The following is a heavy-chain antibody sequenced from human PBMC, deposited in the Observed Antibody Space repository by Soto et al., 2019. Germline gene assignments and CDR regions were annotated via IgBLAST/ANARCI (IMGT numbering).Heavy chain of an antibody. Sequence: QVQLVQSGAEVKKPGASVKVSCKASGYTFTGYYMHWVRQAPGQGLEWMGWINPNSGGTNYAQKFQGRVTMTRDTSISTAYMELSRLRSDDTAVYYCAIEYYYDSSGPYYYYYCMDVWGQGTTVTVSS. J-gene: IGHJ6*02. V-gene: IGHV1-2*02. D-gene: IGHD3-22*01. CDR2: INPNSGGT. CDR1: GYTFTGYY. CDR3: AIEYYYDSSGPYYYYYCMDV.